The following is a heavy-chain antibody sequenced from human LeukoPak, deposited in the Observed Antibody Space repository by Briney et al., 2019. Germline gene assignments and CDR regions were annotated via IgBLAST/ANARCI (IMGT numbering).Heavy chain of an antibody. CDR3: ATLAYCRGACYTGNWFDP. D-gene: IGHD2-21*02. J-gene: IGHJ5*02. Sequence: ASVKVSCKVSGYTLTELSMHWVRQAPGKGGEGMGGFYPEDGETIYAQKFQGRVTMTEDTSTDTAYLELSSLRSEDTAVSSCATLAYCRGACYTGNWFDPWGQGTLVTVSS. V-gene: IGHV1-24*01. CDR1: GYTLTELS. CDR2: FYPEDGET.